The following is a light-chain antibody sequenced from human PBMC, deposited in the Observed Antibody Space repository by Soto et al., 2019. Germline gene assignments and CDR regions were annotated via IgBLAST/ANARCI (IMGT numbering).Light chain of an antibody. Sequence: AIRMTQSPSSFSASTGDRVTIPCRASQGISSYLAWYQQKPGKAPKLLIYAASTLQSGVPSRFSGSGSGTDFTLTISCLQSEDFATYYCQQYYSYPRTFGQGTKGDIK. V-gene: IGKV1-8*01. CDR3: QQYYSYPRT. CDR1: QGISSY. J-gene: IGKJ1*01. CDR2: AAS.